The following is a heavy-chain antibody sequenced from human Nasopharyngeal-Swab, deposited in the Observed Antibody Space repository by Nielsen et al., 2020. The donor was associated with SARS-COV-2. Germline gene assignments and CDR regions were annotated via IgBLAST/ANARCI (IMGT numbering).Heavy chain of an antibody. D-gene: IGHD5-18*01. CDR1: EYIFSTFD. CDR2: VSPTSGKT. CDR3: ATPGYRSGHYFFDN. J-gene: IGHJ4*02. V-gene: IGHV1-8*01. Sequence: ASVKVSCKATEYIFSTFDINWVRQATGQGLEWMGWVSPTSGKTESAQKFQGRITMTRDTSTSTAYMELSSLTSEDTAIYYCATPGYRSGHYFFDNWGQGTLVTVSS.